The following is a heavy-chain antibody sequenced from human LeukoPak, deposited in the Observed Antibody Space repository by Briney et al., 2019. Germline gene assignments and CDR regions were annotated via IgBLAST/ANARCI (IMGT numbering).Heavy chain of an antibody. Sequence: SETLSLTCTVSGGSISIFYWSWIRQPPGKGLEWLGYIYNSGSTIYNPSLQSRVTISVDTSKNQFSLKLNSVTAADTAIYYCVRDRELTYWGPGTLVTVSS. V-gene: IGHV4-59*01. D-gene: IGHD1-26*01. CDR2: IYNSGST. CDR1: GGSISIFY. J-gene: IGHJ4*02. CDR3: VRDRELTY.